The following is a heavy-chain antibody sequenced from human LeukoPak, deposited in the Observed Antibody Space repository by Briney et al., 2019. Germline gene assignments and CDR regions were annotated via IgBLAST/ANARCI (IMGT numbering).Heavy chain of an antibody. CDR1: GYTFTNYY. J-gene: IGHJ4*02. D-gene: IGHD2-15*01. Sequence: GASVKVSCTASGYTFTNYYMHWVRQAPGQGLEWMGGIIPIFGTANYAQKFQGRVTITADGSTSTAYMELSSLRSEDTAVYYCARATLGYCSGGSCYNSHFDYWGQGTLVTVSS. CDR3: ARATLGYCSGGSCYNSHFDY. V-gene: IGHV1-69*13. CDR2: IIPIFGTA.